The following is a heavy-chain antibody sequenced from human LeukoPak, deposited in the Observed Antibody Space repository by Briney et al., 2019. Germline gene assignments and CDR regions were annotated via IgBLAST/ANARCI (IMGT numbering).Heavy chain of an antibody. D-gene: IGHD2-2*03. J-gene: IGHJ3*02. CDR1: GGSINSYY. CDR3: ARYGSTVFDI. V-gene: IGHV4-4*07. CDR2: IYSSGST. Sequence: PSETLSLTCSVSGGSINSYYWSWIRQPAGKGLEWIGRIYSSGSTNYNPPLKSRVTMSVDTSKNQFSLKLSSVTAADTAVYYCARYGSTVFDIWGRGTMVTVSS.